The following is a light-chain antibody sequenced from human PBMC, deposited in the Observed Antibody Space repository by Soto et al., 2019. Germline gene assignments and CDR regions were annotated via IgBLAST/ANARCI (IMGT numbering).Light chain of an antibody. V-gene: IGKV3-20*01. CDR2: GAS. Sequence: ESMLSKSAGTLSLTPGERATLSCRASQSVSSSYLAWYQQKPGQAPRLLIYGASSRATGIPDRFSGSGSGTDFTLTISRLEPEDFAVYYCQQYGSSPWTFGQGTKVDIK. CDR3: QQYGSSPWT. J-gene: IGKJ1*01. CDR1: QSVSSSY.